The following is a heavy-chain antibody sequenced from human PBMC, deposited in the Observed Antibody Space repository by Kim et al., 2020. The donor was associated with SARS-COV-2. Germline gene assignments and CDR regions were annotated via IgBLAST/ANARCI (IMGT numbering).Heavy chain of an antibody. Sequence: SLKSRVTISVDTAKNQFSLKLSSVTAADTAVYYCARTNVEGYYYYGMDVWGQGTTVTVSS. D-gene: IGHD2-15*01. V-gene: IGHV4-59*01. J-gene: IGHJ6*02. CDR3: ARTNVEGYYYYGMDV.